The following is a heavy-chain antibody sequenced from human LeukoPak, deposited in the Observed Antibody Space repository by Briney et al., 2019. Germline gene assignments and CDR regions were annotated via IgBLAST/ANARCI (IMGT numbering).Heavy chain of an antibody. V-gene: IGHV4-39*07. J-gene: IGHJ4*02. CDR2: IYYSGST. CDR3: ARGITGTTGPDF. D-gene: IGHD1-20*01. Sequence: SETLSLTCTVSGGSISSSSYYWGWIRQPPGKGLEWIGSIYYSGSTYYNPSLKSRVTISVDTSKNQFSLKLSSVTAADTAVYHCARGITGTTGPDFWGQGTLVTVSS. CDR1: GGSISSSSYY.